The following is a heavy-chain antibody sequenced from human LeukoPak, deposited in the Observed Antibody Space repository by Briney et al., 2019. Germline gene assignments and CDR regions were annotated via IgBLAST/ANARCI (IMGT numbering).Heavy chain of an antibody. V-gene: IGHV4-59*01. Sequence: SGTLSLTCTVSGGSISSYYWSWIRQPPGKGLEWIGYIYYSGSTNYNPSLKSRVTISVETSKNEFSLKLRSVTAADTAVYYCARVTGYRIEDYFDYWGQGTLVTVSS. D-gene: IGHD6-13*01. CDR2: IYYSGST. CDR1: GGSISSYY. J-gene: IGHJ4*02. CDR3: ARVTGYRIEDYFDY.